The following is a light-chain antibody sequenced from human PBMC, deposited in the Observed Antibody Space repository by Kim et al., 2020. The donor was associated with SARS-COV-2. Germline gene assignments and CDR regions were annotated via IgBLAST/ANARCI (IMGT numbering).Light chain of an antibody. CDR3: QQRSNWPLT. J-gene: IGKJ4*01. Sequence: LTQGERATLSCGASHSVSTFLAWYQQKPGQAPRLLIYDSSNRAPGIPARFSGSGSGTDFTLTISSLEPDDFAVYYCQQRSNWPLTFGGGTKVDIK. CDR1: HSVSTF. CDR2: DSS. V-gene: IGKV3-11*01.